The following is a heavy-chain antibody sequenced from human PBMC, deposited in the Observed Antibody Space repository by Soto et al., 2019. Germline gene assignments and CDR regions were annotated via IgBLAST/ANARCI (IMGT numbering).Heavy chain of an antibody. CDR1: GGSISSGGYS. J-gene: IGHJ6*02. CDR2: IYHSGST. D-gene: IGHD5-12*01. CDR3: ARGGTSGYDYGAYYYYGMDV. Sequence: QLQLQESGSGLVKPSQTLSLTCAVSGGSISSGGYSWSWIRQPPGKALEWIGYIYHSGSTYYNPSLKSRVTISVARSKNQFSLKLSSVTAADTAVYYCARGGTSGYDYGAYYYYGMDVWGQGTTVTVSS. V-gene: IGHV4-30-2*01.